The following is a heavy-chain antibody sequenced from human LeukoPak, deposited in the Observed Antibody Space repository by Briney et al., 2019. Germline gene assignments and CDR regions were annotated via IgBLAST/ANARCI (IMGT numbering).Heavy chain of an antibody. CDR1: GFTFSSYW. D-gene: IGHD5-18*01. CDR2: INSDGSGT. Sequence: GGSLRLSCAASGFTFSSYWMHWVRQAPGKGLVWVSRINSDGSGTSYADSVKGRFTISRDNAKNTLYLQMNSLRAEDTAMYYCAREVLNWGYSYADWGQGTLVTVSS. J-gene: IGHJ4*02. V-gene: IGHV3-74*01. CDR3: AREVLNWGYSYAD.